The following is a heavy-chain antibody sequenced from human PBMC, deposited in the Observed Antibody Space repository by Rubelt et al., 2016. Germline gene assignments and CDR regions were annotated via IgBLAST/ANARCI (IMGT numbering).Heavy chain of an antibody. D-gene: IGHD2/OR15-2a*01. Sequence: EVQLVESGGGLGQPGGSLRLSCAASGFTFSSYTMNWVRPAPGKGLEWVSAISGSGGRPYYADSVKGRFTISRDNSKKTLFLQMNSLRAEDTAVYYCLSSLADFDYWGQGTLVTVSS. J-gene: IGHJ4*02. CDR2: ISGSGGRP. V-gene: IGHV3-23*04. CDR1: GFTFSSYT. CDR3: LSSLADFDY.